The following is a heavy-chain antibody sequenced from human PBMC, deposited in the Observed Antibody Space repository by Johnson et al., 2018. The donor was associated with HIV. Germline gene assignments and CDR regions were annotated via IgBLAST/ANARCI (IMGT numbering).Heavy chain of an antibody. CDR1: GFTFRTFP. V-gene: IGHV3-30*04. CDR2: ISYNEDKK. Sequence: VQLVESGGGVVQPGRSLRLSCAASGFTFRTFPMHWVRQAPGKGLEWMAFISYNEDKKYYADSVKGRFTISRDNSKNILYLQRNSLRAEDTATYYCARQMIVGYHTFDMWGQGTVVTVSS. CDR3: ARQMIVGYHTFDM. D-gene: IGHD2-21*01. J-gene: IGHJ3*02.